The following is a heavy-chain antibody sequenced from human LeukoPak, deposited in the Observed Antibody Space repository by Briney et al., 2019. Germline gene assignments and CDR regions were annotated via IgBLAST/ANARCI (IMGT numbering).Heavy chain of an antibody. D-gene: IGHD4-17*01. CDR2: IRYDGSNK. Sequence: GGSLRLSCEASGFTFSSYGMHWVRQAPGKGLEWVAFIRYDGSNKYYADSVKGRFTISRDNSKSTLYLQMNSLRAEDTAVYYCAKGADYGETFDYWGQGTLVTVSS. CDR3: AKGADYGETFDY. CDR1: GFTFSSYG. J-gene: IGHJ4*02. V-gene: IGHV3-30*02.